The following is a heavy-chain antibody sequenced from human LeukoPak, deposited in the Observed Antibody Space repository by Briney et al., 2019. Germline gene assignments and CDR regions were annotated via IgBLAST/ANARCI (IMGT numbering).Heavy chain of an antibody. CDR2: IRGSGGNT. CDR3: AKVSADGYNYFFDP. CDR1: EFIFSDYA. D-gene: IGHD5-24*01. J-gene: IGHJ5*02. Sequence: PGGFLRLSCTASEFIFSDYAMTWVRQAPGKGLEWVSTIRGSGGNTFYEDSVKGRFTISRDNSKNTLYLQMDNLRAEDTAVYYCAKVSADGYNYFFDPWGQGTLVTVSS. V-gene: IGHV3-23*01.